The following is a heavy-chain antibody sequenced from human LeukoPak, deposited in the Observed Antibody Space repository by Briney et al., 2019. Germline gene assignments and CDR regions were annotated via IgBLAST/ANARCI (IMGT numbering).Heavy chain of an antibody. CDR1: GFTFSNYA. Sequence: GGSLRLSCAASGFTFSNYAMSWVRQAPGKGLEWVSDISGSGDSTNYADSVKGRFTISRDNSKNTLYLQMNSLRAEDTAVYYCAKDPPKNYYGSGSYWGYFDYWGQGTLVTVSS. V-gene: IGHV3-23*01. CDR3: AKDPPKNYYGSGSYWGYFDY. D-gene: IGHD3-10*01. CDR2: ISGSGDST. J-gene: IGHJ4*02.